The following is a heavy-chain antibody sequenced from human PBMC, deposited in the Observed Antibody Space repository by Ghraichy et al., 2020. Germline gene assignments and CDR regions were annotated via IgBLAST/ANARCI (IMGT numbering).Heavy chain of an antibody. CDR1: GYTFTSYG. CDR3: AREGPRYRGAPYYYYYGMDV. J-gene: IGHJ6*02. Sequence: ASVKVSCKASGYTFTSYGISWVRQAPGQGLEWMGWISAYNGNTNYAQKLQGRVTMTTDTSTSTAYMELRSLRSDDTAVYYCAREGPRYRGAPYYYYYGMDVWGQGTTVTVSS. D-gene: IGHD5-18*01. V-gene: IGHV1-18*01. CDR2: ISAYNGNT.